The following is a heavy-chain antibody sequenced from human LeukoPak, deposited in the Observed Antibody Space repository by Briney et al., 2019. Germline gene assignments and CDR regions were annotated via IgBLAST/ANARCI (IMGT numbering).Heavy chain of an antibody. CDR1: GYTFTGYY. V-gene: IGHV1-2*02. J-gene: IGHJ6*03. Sequence: ASVKVSCKTSGYTFTGYYMHWVRQAPGQGLEWMGWINPNSGGTNYAQRFQGRVTMTRDTSISTAYMELSRMRSDDTAVYYCARGPSQFMENYMDVWGKGTTVAVSS. CDR3: ARGPSQFMENYMDV. D-gene: IGHD3-3*01. CDR2: INPNSGGT.